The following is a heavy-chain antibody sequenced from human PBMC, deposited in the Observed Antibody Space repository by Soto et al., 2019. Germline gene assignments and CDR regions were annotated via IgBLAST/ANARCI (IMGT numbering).Heavy chain of an antibody. J-gene: IGHJ5*02. V-gene: IGHV2-5*01. CDR1: GFSLRTSGVG. CDR3: AKSGSSGWYGWFDP. CDR2: IYWNDDK. Sequence: QITLKESGPTLVKPTQTLTLTCIFSGFSLRTSGVGAGWIRQPPGKALEWLGFIYWNDDKRYSPSLKSRLTITKDTSKNQVVLTMTNMDPVDTATYYCAKSGSSGWYGWFDPWGQGTLVTVSS. D-gene: IGHD6-19*01.